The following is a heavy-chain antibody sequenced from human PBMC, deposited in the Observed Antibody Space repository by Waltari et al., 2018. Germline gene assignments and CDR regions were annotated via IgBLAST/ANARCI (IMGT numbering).Heavy chain of an antibody. CDR2: AHRSGRT. Sequence: WSWVRQSPDKGLEWIGQAHRSGRTNYNPSFASRAIVSLDTSMNQFSLRILSATAADTAVYYCARDLGRGLFLDSWGQGTLVTVSP. J-gene: IGHJ4*02. V-gene: IGHV4-4*02. D-gene: IGHD2-15*01. CDR3: ARDLGRGLFLDS.